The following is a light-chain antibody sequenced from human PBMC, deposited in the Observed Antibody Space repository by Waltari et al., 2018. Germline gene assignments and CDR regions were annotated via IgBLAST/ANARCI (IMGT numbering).Light chain of an antibody. J-gene: IGLJ3*02. V-gene: IGLV1-44*01. CDR3: ATWDDSLDTPV. CDR1: SSDIGRNT. CDR2: SNY. Sequence: QSVPTQPPSVSGTPGQRVTISCSGSSSDIGRNTVNWYQHLPGTAPKLLIYSNYQRPSVVPDRFSGSKSGTSASLAISGLQSEDEADYYCATWDDSLDTPVFGGGTKLTVL.